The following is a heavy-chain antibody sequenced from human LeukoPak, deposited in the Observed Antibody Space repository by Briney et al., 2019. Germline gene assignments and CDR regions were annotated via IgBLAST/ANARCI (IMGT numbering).Heavy chain of an antibody. CDR3: AKTEAPAAIRAGSDY. D-gene: IGHD2-2*02. CDR2: ISGSGSAT. J-gene: IGHJ4*02. CDR1: GFTCSNYG. Sequence: AGSLRLSCAASGFTCSNYGMSWVRQAPGKGLEWVSTISGSGSATYNAGSVKGRFTTSRDNSNNTLYLQMNSLRAEDTAVYYCAKTEAPAAIRAGSDYWGQGTLVTVSS. V-gene: IGHV3-23*01.